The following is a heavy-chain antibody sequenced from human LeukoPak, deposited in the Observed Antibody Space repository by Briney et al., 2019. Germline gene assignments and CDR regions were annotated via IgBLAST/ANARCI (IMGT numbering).Heavy chain of an antibody. CDR3: ALELYYDFWSGSY. D-gene: IGHD3-3*01. V-gene: IGHV4-34*01. J-gene: IGHJ4*02. CDR2: INHSGST. CDR1: GGSFSGYY. Sequence: SETLSLTCAVYGGSFSGYYWSWIRQPPGKGLEWIGEINHSGSTNYNPSLKSRVTISVDTSKNQFSLKLSSVTAADTAVYYCALELYYDFWSGSYWGQGTLVTVSS.